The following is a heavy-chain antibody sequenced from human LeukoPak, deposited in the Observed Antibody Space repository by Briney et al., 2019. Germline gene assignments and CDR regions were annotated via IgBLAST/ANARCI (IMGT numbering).Heavy chain of an antibody. V-gene: IGHV4-31*03. CDR2: IYYSVNT. D-gene: IGHD1-7*01. CDR1: GGSISSGGYY. CDR3: ARTAGTTMKDNWLDP. J-gene: IGHJ5*02. Sequence: SETLSLTCTVSGGSISSGGYYWSWIRQHPGKGLEWIGYIYYSVNTYYNPSLKSRVTISVDTSKNQFSLKLSSVTAADTAVYYCARTAGTTMKDNWLDPWGQGTLVTVSS.